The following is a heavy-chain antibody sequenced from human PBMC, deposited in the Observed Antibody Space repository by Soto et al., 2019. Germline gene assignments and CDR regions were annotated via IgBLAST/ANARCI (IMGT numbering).Heavy chain of an antibody. J-gene: IGHJ6*02. D-gene: IGHD3-10*01. CDR2: VHHSWGS. V-gene: IGHV4-59*08. Sequence: QVQLQESGPGLVKPSETMSLSCTVSGGSISSYYWCWFRQSPGKRMEWIGYVHHSWGSSYNPSLQRRVAISLATSKSQFSLKVTSVTATDTAVYYCARQGFGPLHGLVDVWGQGTTVTVSS. CDR3: ARQGFGPLHGLVDV. CDR1: GGSISSYY.